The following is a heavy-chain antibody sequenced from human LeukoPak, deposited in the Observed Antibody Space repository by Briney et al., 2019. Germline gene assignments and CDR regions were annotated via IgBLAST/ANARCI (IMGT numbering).Heavy chain of an antibody. D-gene: IGHD3/OR15-3a*01. J-gene: IGHJ4*02. CDR3: AKHLNLDYDY. Sequence: GGSLRLSCAASGFTFSSYTMSWVRQAPGKGLEWVSIISGSGDNKYHADSVKGRFTIYRDNSKNTLYLQMNSLRAEDTAVYYCAKHLNLDYDYWGQGTLVTVSS. CDR1: GFTFSSYT. CDR2: ISGSGDNK. V-gene: IGHV3-23*01.